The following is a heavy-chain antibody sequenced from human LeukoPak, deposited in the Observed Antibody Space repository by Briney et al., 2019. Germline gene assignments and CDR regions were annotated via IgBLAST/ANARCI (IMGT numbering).Heavy chain of an antibody. D-gene: IGHD3-10*01. J-gene: IGHJ4*02. CDR3: ARVGGGPGSYYDDY. V-gene: IGHV1-69*13. CDR1: GGTFSSYA. CDR2: IIPIFGTA. Sequence: GASVKVSCKASGGTFSSYAISWVRQAPGQGLEWMGGIIPIFGTANYAQKFQGRVTITADESTSTAYMELSSLRSEDTAVYYCARVGGGPGSYYDDYWGQGTLVTVSS.